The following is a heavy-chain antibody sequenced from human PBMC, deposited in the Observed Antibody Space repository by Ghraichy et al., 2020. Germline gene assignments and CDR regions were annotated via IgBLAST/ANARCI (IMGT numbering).Heavy chain of an antibody. CDR3: ARGRRGAASARVGCNWFDP. Sequence: SETLSLTCNVFPGSLHGSYWNWIRQSPGKGLEWIGEVNHSGSANYNPSLQSRVTISVAASNNQFSLIVSSVTAADSALYFCARGRRGAASARVGCNWFDPWSQGTLVTVS. J-gene: IGHJ5*02. CDR2: VNHSGSA. V-gene: IGHV4-34*01. D-gene: IGHD1-26*01. CDR1: PGSLHGSY.